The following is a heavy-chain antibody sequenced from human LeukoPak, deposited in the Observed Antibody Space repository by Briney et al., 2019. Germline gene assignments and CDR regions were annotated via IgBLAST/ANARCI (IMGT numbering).Heavy chain of an antibody. CDR3: ARVRGGRSWYYYGMDV. D-gene: IGHD3-16*01. V-gene: IGHV3-30-3*01. Sequence: GGSLRLSCAASGFTFSNFAMHWVRQAPGKGLEWVAVISYDGDNEYYADSVKGQFTISRDISKDRLYLQMNSLRPEDTAMYYCARVRGGRSWYYYGMDVWGRGTTVTVSS. CDR1: GFTFSNFA. CDR2: ISYDGDNE. J-gene: IGHJ6*02.